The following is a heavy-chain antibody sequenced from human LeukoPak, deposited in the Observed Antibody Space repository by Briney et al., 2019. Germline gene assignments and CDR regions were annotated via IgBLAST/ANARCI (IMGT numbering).Heavy chain of an antibody. CDR1: GGSFSGYY. D-gene: IGHD2-2*01. J-gene: IGHJ5*02. Sequence: SETLSLTCAVYGGSFSGYYWSWIRQPPGKGLEWIGEINHSGSTNYNPSLKSRVTISVDTTKNQFSLKLSSVTAADTAVYYCARGGLVVVVPAARNWFDPWGQGTLVTVSS. CDR3: ARGGLVVVVPAARNWFDP. V-gene: IGHV4-34*01. CDR2: INHSGST.